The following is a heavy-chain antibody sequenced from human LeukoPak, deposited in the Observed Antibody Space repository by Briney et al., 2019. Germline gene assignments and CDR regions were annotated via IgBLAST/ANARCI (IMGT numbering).Heavy chain of an antibody. D-gene: IGHD5-18*01. CDR1: GFTFSSYG. CDR3: AKDQAYSYGFVLDAFDI. J-gene: IGHJ3*02. V-gene: IGHV3-30*18. CDR2: ISYDGSNK. Sequence: PGGSLRLSCAASGFTFSSYGMHWVRQAPGKGLEWVAVISYDGSNKYYADSVKGRFTISRDNSKNTLYLQMNSLRAEDTAVYYCAKDQAYSYGFVLDAFDIWGQGTMVTVSS.